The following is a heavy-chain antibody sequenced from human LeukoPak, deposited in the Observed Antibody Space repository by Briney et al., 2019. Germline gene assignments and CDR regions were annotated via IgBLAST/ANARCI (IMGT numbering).Heavy chain of an antibody. J-gene: IGHJ4*02. CDR2: IYYSGSA. Sequence: SETLSLTCTVSGDSISSSSYYWGWIRQPPGKGLQWIGNIYYSGSACYNPSLKSRVTISLDTSKNQFSLSLSSVTAADTAVYYCALISKTYYDFWSGYYTGDFDYWGQGTLVTVSS. CDR1: GDSISSSSYY. V-gene: IGHV4-39*07. D-gene: IGHD3-3*01. CDR3: ALISKTYYDFWSGYYTGDFDY.